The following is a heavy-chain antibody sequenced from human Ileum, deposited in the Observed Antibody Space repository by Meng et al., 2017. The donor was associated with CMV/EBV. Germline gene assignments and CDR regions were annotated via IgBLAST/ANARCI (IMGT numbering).Heavy chain of an antibody. CDR2: VRNDGSTT. V-gene: IGHV3-33*01. CDR3: ARYQGGVGFDY. D-gene: IGHD3-16*01. J-gene: IGHJ4*02. Sequence: SCAGSGFTFSRTGMHWVRLAPGKRLEWVAVVRNDGSTTNYADSVKGRFTISRDNYNNMLYLQMNSLRAEDTAVYYCARYQGGVGFDYWGQGTLVIVSS. CDR1: GFTFSRTG.